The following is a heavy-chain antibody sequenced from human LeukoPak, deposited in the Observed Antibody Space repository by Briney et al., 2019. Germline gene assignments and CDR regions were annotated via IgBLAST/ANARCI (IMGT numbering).Heavy chain of an antibody. CDR2: ISGSGGST. CDR1: GFTFSSYA. Sequence: GGSLRLSCAASGFTFSSYAMSWVRQAPGQGLEWVSAISGSGGSTYYADSVKARFTISRDNSKNTMYLQMNSLRAEDTAVYYCAKCGSGWCVIVYWGQGTLVTVSS. CDR3: AKCGSGWCVIVY. V-gene: IGHV3-23*01. D-gene: IGHD6-19*01. J-gene: IGHJ4*02.